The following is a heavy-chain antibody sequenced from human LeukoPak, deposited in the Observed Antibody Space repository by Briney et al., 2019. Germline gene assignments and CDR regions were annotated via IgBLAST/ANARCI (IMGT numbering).Heavy chain of an antibody. CDR2: IDWDDDK. D-gene: IGHD6-19*01. Sequence: YGPTLVNPTQTLTLTCTFSGFSLSTSGMRVSWIRQPPGKALEWLARIDWDDDKFYSTSLKTRLTISKDTSKNQVVLTMTNMDPVDTATYYCARVPYSSGWYYFDYWGQGTLVTVSS. CDR1: GFSLSTSGMR. V-gene: IGHV2-70*04. J-gene: IGHJ4*02. CDR3: ARVPYSSGWYYFDY.